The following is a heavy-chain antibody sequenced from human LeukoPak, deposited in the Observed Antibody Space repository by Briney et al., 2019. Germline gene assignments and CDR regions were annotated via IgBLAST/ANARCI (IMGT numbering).Heavy chain of an antibody. CDR3: ARRFDEGNFDY. CDR2: IYHSGST. CDR1: GYSISSGYY. D-gene: IGHD3-3*01. J-gene: IGHJ4*02. Sequence: PSETLSLTCAVSGYSISSGYYWGWIRQPPGKGLEWIGSIYHSGSTYYNPSLKSRVTVSVDTSKNQFSLKLSSVTAADTAVYYCARRFDEGNFDYWGQGTLVTVSS. V-gene: IGHV4-38-2*01.